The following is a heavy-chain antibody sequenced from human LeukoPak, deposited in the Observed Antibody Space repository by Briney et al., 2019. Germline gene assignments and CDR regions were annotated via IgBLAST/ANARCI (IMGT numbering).Heavy chain of an antibody. Sequence: SETLSLTCTVSGGSTSSYYWSWIRQPPGKGLEWIGYIYTSGSTNYNPSLKSRVTISVDTSKNQFSLKLSSVTAADTAVYYCARLCSSTSCYYTDVWGKGTTVTVSS. CDR2: IYTSGST. CDR3: ARLCSSTSCYYTDV. J-gene: IGHJ6*03. D-gene: IGHD2-2*01. CDR1: GGSTSSYY. V-gene: IGHV4-4*09.